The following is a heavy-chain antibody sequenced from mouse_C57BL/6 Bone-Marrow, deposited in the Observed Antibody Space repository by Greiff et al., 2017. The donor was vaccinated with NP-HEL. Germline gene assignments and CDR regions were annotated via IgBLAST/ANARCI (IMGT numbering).Heavy chain of an antibody. CDR3: ARNYDGYYAYAMDY. CDR2: IYPRSGNT. J-gene: IGHJ4*01. D-gene: IGHD2-3*01. V-gene: IGHV1-81*01. Sequence: QVHVKQSGAELARPGASVKLSCKASGYTFTSYGISWVKQRTGQGLEWIGEIYPRSGNTYYNEKFKGKATLTADKSSSTAYMELRSLTSEDSAVYFCARNYDGYYAYAMDYWGQGTSVTVSS. CDR1: GYTFTSYG.